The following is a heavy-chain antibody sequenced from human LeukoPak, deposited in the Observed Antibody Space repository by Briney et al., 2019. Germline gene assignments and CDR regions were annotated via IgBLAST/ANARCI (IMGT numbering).Heavy chain of an antibody. CDR1: GYTFTGYY. CDR2: INPNSGGT. D-gene: IGHD1-26*01. CDR3: ARDLPYSGSYFPYYYYYYMDV. J-gene: IGHJ6*03. V-gene: IGHV1-2*02. Sequence: ASVKVSCKASGYTFTGYYMHWVRQAPGQGLEWMGWINPNSGGTNYAQKFQGRVTMTRDTSISTAYMELSRLRSDDTAVYYCARDLPYSGSYFPYYYYYYMDVWGKGTTVTVSS.